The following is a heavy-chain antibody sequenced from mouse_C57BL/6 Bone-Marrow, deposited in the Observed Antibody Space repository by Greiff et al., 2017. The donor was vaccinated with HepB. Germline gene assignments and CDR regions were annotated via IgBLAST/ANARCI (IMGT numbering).Heavy chain of an antibody. CDR1: GFTFNTYA. CDR2: IRRKSSNYAT. CDR3: VGGDYDYRYYYAMDY. V-gene: IGHV10-3*01. D-gene: IGHD2-4*01. Sequence: GGGLVQPKGSLKLSCAASGFTFNTYAMHWVRQAPGKGLEWVARIRRKSSNYATYYADSVKDRFTISRDDSQSMLYLQMNNLITEDTAMYYCVGGDYDYRYYYAMDYWGQGTSVTVSA. J-gene: IGHJ4*01.